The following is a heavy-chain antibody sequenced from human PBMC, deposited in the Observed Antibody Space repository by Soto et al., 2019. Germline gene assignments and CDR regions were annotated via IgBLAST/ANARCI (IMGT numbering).Heavy chain of an antibody. Sequence: PSETLSLTCTVSGGSVSSGSYYWSWVRQAPGKGLEWVSAISGSGGSTYYADSVKGRFTISRDNSKNTLYLQMNSLRAEDTAVYYCAKEPPQRYGSIITMVRGDSNVWGQGTTVTVSS. CDR3: AKEPPQRYGSIITMVRGDSNV. J-gene: IGHJ6*02. V-gene: IGHV3-23*01. CDR1: GGSVSSGSYY. D-gene: IGHD3-10*01. CDR2: ISGSGGST.